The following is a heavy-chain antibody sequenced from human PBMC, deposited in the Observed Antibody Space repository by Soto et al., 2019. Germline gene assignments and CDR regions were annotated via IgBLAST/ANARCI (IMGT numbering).Heavy chain of an antibody. V-gene: IGHV4-61*03. Sequence: QVQLQESGPGLVKPSETLSLTCTVSGGSVSSGSYYWSWIRKPPGKGLECLGYVYYSGSINYNPSLKSRFAVSVDTSRIHSCLTGSNVTAADTAVYYGASVGGSWGLVNYFDYWGQGTLVTVSS. CDR1: GGSVSSGSYY. J-gene: IGHJ4*02. D-gene: IGHD2-15*01. CDR3: ASVGGSWGLVNYFDY. CDR2: VYYSGSI.